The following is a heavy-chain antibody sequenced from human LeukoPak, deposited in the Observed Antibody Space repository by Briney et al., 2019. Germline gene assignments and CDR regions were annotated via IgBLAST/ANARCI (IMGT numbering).Heavy chain of an antibody. D-gene: IGHD1-26*01. CDR1: GDSISRGRYY. Sequence: PSQTLSLTCTVSGDSISRGRYYWSWVRQPAGKELEWIGRIYASGKTDYNPYTPSLKSRVAMSLDTSKNQVSLYLTSVTAADTAMYFCARSFSEKFYFESWGQGTLVTVSS. J-gene: IGHJ4*02. CDR2: IYASGKT. CDR3: ARSFSEKFYFES. V-gene: IGHV4-61*02.